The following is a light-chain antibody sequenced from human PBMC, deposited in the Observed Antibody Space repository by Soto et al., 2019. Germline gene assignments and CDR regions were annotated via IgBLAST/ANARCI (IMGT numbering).Light chain of an antibody. CDR2: RDV. CDR1: NIGSKN. Sequence: SYELTQPLSVSVALGQTARITCGGDNIGSKNVHWYQQKPGQAPMLVIYRDVNRPSGIPERFSGSNSGNTATLTISRAQAGDEADYSCQVWDSSNVVFGGGTKVTVL. CDR3: QVWDSSNVV. V-gene: IGLV3-9*01. J-gene: IGLJ2*01.